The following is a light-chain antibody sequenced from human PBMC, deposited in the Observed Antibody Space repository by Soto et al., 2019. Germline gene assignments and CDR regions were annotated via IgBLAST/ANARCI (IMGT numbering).Light chain of an antibody. CDR3: CSYAGSFTYV. V-gene: IGLV2-11*01. CDR2: DVS. CDR1: SSDVGAYTS. Sequence: QSALTQPASVSGSPGQSITISCSGTSSDVGAYTSVSWYQQHPGKAPKLMIYDVSKRPSGVPDRFSGSKSGNTASLTISGLQAEDEADYYCCSYAGSFTYVFGSGTKLTVL. J-gene: IGLJ1*01.